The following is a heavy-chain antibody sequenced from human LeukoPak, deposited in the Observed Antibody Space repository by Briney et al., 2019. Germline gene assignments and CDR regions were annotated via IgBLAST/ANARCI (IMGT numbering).Heavy chain of an antibody. Sequence: ASVKVSCKASGYTFTSYGIIWVRQAPGQGLEWMGWISAYNGNTNYAQKLQGRVTMTTDTSTSTAYMELRSLRSDDTAVYYCARGRDTYYDILTGYYFALDAFDIWGQGTMVTVSS. CDR1: GYTFTSYG. V-gene: IGHV1-18*01. CDR3: ARGRDTYYDILTGYYFALDAFDI. D-gene: IGHD3-9*01. CDR2: ISAYNGNT. J-gene: IGHJ3*02.